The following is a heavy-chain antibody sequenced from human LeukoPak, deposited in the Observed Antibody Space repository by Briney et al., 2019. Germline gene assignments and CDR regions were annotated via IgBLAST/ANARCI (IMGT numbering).Heavy chain of an antibody. CDR3: ARVNLYDSSGYYYRYFDY. V-gene: IGHV4-30-2*01. Sequence: PSETLSRTCSVSGGSISSGGYSWRWIRQPPGKGLEWIGYICHSGSTYHNPSLKSRVTMSVDRSKNQFSLKLSSVTAADTAVYYCARVNLYDSSGYYYRYFDYWGQGTLVTV. D-gene: IGHD3-22*01. CDR2: ICHSGST. J-gene: IGHJ4*02. CDR1: GGSISSGGYS.